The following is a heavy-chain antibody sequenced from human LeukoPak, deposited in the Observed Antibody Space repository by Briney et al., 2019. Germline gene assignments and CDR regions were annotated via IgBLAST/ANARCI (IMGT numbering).Heavy chain of an antibody. CDR2: IYSGGST. V-gene: IGHV3-66*02. D-gene: IGHD2-15*01. Sequence: GGSLRLSCAASGFTVSSNYMSWVRQAPGKGLEWVSIIYSGGSTYYADSVKGRFTISRDNSKNTLYLQMNSLRAEDTAVYYCAKDRYWPDWYFDLWGRGTLVTVSS. CDR3: AKDRYWPDWYFDL. J-gene: IGHJ2*01. CDR1: GFTVSSNY.